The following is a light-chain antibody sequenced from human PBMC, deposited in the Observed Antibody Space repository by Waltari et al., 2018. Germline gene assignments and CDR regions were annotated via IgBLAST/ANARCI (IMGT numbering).Light chain of an antibody. CDR1: QDISKN. V-gene: IGKV1-33*01. CDR2: GAS. Sequence: DIQMTQSPSSLFASVGDRVTITCQASQDISKNLHWFQQKPAKAPNLLIYGASSLHTGVPSRFSGSKSGTHFTFTISSLQPEDIATYYCLQYHTFPLTFGGGTKVEIK. J-gene: IGKJ4*01. CDR3: LQYHTFPLT.